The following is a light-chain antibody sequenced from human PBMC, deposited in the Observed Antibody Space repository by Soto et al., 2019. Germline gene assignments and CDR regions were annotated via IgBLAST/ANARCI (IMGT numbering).Light chain of an antibody. Sequence: DIQMTQSASSLSAYMGDRATITCRASQSISSYLNWYQQKPGKAPKLLIYPASSLPRGVPSRFRGSGSGTDFTLTISSLQPEDFATYYCQQSYSTPPTFGQGTKVDIK. V-gene: IGKV1-39*01. CDR2: PAS. CDR1: QSISSY. J-gene: IGKJ1*01. CDR3: QQSYSTPPT.